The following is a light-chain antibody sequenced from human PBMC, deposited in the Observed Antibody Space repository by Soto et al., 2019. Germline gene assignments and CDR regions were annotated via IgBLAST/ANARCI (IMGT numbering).Light chain of an antibody. CDR2: GAS. V-gene: IGKV3-20*01. CDR1: QSVGSNY. Sequence: EIVLTQSPGTLSLSPGERASLSCRASQSVGSNYLAWYQQQKPGQAPRLLSYGASHRATGVPDRFSGSGPGTDFTLGISSLVHEDFAVSYCLRYGSLSWTFGQGTKVEIK. J-gene: IGKJ1*01. CDR3: LRYGSLSWT.